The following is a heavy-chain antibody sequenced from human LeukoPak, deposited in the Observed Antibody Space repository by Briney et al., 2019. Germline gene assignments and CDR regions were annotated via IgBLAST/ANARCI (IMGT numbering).Heavy chain of an antibody. J-gene: IGHJ4*02. CDR3: ARGPEWELLPFDY. Sequence: SETLSLTCTVSGGSISSYYWSWIRQPPGKGLEWIGYIYHSGSTYYNPSLKSRVTISVDRSKNQFSLKLSSVTAADTAVYYCARGPEWELLPFDYWGQGTLVTVSS. V-gene: IGHV4-59*12. CDR2: IYHSGST. CDR1: GGSISSYY. D-gene: IGHD1-26*01.